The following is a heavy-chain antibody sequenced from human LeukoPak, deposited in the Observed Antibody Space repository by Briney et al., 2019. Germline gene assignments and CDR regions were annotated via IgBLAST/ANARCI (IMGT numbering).Heavy chain of an antibody. CDR2: ISAYNGNT. Sequence: ASVKVSCKASGYTFTSYGISWVRQAPGRGLEWMGWISAYNGNTNYAQKLQGRVTMTTDTSTSTAYMELRSLRSDDTAVYYCARGYDQLLLVAFDIWGQGTMVTVSS. J-gene: IGHJ3*02. CDR3: ARGYDQLLLVAFDI. V-gene: IGHV1-18*04. CDR1: GYTFTSYG. D-gene: IGHD2-2*01.